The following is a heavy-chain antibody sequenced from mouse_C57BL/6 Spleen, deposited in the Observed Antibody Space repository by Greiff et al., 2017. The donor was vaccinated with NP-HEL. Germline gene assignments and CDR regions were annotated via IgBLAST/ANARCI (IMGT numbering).Heavy chain of an antibody. V-gene: IGHV5-6*01. D-gene: IGHD1-1*01. J-gene: IGHJ4*01. CDR1: GFTFSSYG. CDR2: ISSGGSYT. CDR3: ARHPPSDYCGNYAMDY. Sequence: EVQLVESGGDLVKPGGSLKLSCAASGFTFSSYGMSWVRQTPDKRLEWVATISSGGSYTYYPDSVKGRFTISRDTAKNTLYLQMSSLKSEDTAMYYCARHPPSDYCGNYAMDYWGQGTSVTVSS.